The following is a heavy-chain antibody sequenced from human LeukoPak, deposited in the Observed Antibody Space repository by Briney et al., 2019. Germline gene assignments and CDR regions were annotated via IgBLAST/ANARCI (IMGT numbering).Heavy chain of an antibody. J-gene: IGHJ4*02. CDR1: GYAFTSYY. V-gene: IGHV1-46*01. D-gene: IGHD3-16*02. Sequence: ASVKVSCKASGYAFTSYYMHWVRQAPGQGLEWMGIINPSGGSTSYAQKFQGRVTMTRDTSTGTVYMELSSLRSEDTAVYYCARARSFTFGGVIASRYWGQGTLVTVPS. CDR2: INPSGGST. CDR3: ARARSFTFGGVIASRY.